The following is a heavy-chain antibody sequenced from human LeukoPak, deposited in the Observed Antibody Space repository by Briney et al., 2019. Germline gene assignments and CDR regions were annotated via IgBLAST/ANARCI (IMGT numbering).Heavy chain of an antibody. D-gene: IGHD3-3*01. V-gene: IGHV4-39*01. Sequence: ASETLSLTCTVSGDSISRTNFHWGWIRQPPGKGLEWIGSIYYSGTTNYNPSLKSRVAISVDTSKKQFSLKLRSVTAADTAVYYCARLPKYDFWSWGQGTLVTVSS. CDR1: GDSISRTNFH. J-gene: IGHJ4*02. CDR2: IYYSGTT. CDR3: ARLPKYDFWS.